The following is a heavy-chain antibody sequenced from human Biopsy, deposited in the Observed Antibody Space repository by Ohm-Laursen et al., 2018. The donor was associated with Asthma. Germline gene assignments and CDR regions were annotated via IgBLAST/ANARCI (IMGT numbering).Heavy chain of an antibody. CDR1: RGTFSTYV. J-gene: IGHJ4*02. CDR3: ARKAGSCISRTCYSLDF. V-gene: IGHV1-69*01. CDR2: INSVFGTT. Sequence: SSVKVSCKSLRGTFSTYVIGWVRQAPGQGLEWMGGINSVFGTTTYPQKFQDRVTITADDSTSTVYMELSSLRSEDTAVYYCARKAGSCISRTCYSLDFWGQGTLVTVSS. D-gene: IGHD2-2*01.